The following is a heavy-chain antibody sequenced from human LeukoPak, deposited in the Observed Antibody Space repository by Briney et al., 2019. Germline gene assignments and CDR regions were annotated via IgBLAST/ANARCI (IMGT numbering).Heavy chain of an antibody. Sequence: SETLSLTCTVSGGSISSYYWSWIRQPPGKGLEWIGYIYYSGSTNYNPSLKSRVTISVDTSKNQFSLKLSSVTAADTAVYYCARAGYYYDSSGYLSYWYFDLWGRGTLVTVSP. V-gene: IGHV4-59*01. D-gene: IGHD3-22*01. CDR2: IYYSGST. J-gene: IGHJ2*01. CDR1: GGSISSYY. CDR3: ARAGYYYDSSGYLSYWYFDL.